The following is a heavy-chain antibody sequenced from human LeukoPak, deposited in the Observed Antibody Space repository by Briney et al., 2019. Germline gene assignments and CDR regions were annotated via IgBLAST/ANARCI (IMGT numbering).Heavy chain of an antibody. J-gene: IGHJ1*01. CDR3: ATYSTRNAREFQS. CDR2: IKTDASEK. Sequence: PGGSLRLSCAVSGFAFGSEAMSWVRQSPGKGLEWVANIKTDASEKYYADSVKGRFTISRDNAKNSLYLQMNSLRAEDTAVYYCATYSTRNAREFQSWGQGTLVTVSS. CDR1: GFAFGSEA. D-gene: IGHD4-11*01. V-gene: IGHV3-7*01.